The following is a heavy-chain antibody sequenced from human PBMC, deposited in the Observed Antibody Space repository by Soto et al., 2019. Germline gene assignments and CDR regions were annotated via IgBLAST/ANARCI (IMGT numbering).Heavy chain of an antibody. V-gene: IGHV4-31*03. CDR3: AASPVITLGDAFDI. D-gene: IGHD3-16*01. CDR1: GGSISSRGYY. CDR2: IYHSGTT. J-gene: IGHJ3*02. Sequence: SETLSLTCTVSGGSISSRGYYWTWIRQHPGKGLEWIGTIYHSGTTYYSSSLKSRHMISFDTSKNQFSLKLNSVTAADTAVYYCAASPVITLGDAFDIWGQGTMVTVSS.